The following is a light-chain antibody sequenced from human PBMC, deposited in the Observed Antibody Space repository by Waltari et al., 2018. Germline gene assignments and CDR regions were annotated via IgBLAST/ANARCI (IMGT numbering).Light chain of an antibody. CDR3: QSYDSRIV. CDR2: EDN. J-gene: IGLJ2*01. V-gene: IGLV6-57*04. Sequence: FVLTQPHSVSEYPGQSVTISCTRSSGSIATSFVQWYQKRPGRAPTTVIYEDNQRPSGVPVRFSGSIETSSNSASLTISGLRSDDEADYYCQSYDSRIVFGGGTKLTVL. CDR1: SGSIATSF.